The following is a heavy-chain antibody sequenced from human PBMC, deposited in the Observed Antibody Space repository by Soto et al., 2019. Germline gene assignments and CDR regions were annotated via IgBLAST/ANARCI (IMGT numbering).Heavy chain of an antibody. CDR1: GYTFASYD. D-gene: IGHD3-10*01. V-gene: IGHV1-8*01. CDR2: MNPNSGNT. Sequence: GASVKVSCKASGYTFASYDINWVRQATGQGLEWMGWMNPNSGNTGYAQKFQGRVTMTRNTSISTAYMELSSLRSEDTAVYYCARGAGSGTYYIYYYYYMDVWGKGTTVTVSS. CDR3: ARGAGSGTYYIYYYYYMDV. J-gene: IGHJ6*03.